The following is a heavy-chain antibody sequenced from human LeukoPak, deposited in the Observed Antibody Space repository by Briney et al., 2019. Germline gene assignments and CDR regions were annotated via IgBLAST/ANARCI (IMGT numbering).Heavy chain of an antibody. D-gene: IGHD3-9*01. V-gene: IGHV4-39*07. CDR2: IYYSGST. CDR3: ARHTITIGFDAFDI. Sequence: PSETLSLACTISGGSISSSSYYWGWIRQPPGKGLEWIGSIYYSGSTYYNPSLKSRVTISVDTSKNQFSLKLSSVTAADTAVYYCARHTITIGFDAFDIWGQGTMVTVSS. J-gene: IGHJ3*02. CDR1: GGSISSSSYY.